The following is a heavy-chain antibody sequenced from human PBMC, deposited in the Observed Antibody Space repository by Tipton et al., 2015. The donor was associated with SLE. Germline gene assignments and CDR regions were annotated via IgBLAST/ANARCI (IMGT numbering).Heavy chain of an antibody. Sequence: SLRLSCAVYGGSFSGYYWSWFRQAPGKGLEWVGFIRSKAYGGTTEYAASVKGRFTISRDDSKSIAYLQMNSLKTEDTAVYYCQGCSSTSCSWGQGTLVTVSS. V-gene: IGHV3-49*03. J-gene: IGHJ4*02. D-gene: IGHD2-2*01. CDR1: GGSFSGYY. CDR2: IRSKAYGGTT. CDR3: QGCSSTSCS.